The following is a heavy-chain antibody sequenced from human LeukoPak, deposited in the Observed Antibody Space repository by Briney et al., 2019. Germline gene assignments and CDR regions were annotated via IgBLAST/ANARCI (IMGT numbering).Heavy chain of an antibody. Sequence: SETLSLTCTVSGGSISNYHWSWIRQPAGKGLEWIGRIHSSGSTNYNPSLKSRVTISVDKSKNQFSLRLSSVIAADTAVYFCARDRCEGYCTSFDSWGQGTLVTVSS. CDR1: GGSISNYH. CDR3: ARDRCEGYCTSFDS. V-gene: IGHV4-4*07. J-gene: IGHJ5*01. D-gene: IGHD2-8*01. CDR2: IHSSGST.